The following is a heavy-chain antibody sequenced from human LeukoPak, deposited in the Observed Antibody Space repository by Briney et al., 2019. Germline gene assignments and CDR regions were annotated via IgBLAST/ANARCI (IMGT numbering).Heavy chain of an antibody. J-gene: IGHJ4*02. CDR1: GGSISSSSYY. CDR3: ARLSTYSNSFDY. V-gene: IGHV4-39*01. D-gene: IGHD4-11*01. Sequence: KASEALSLICTVSGGSISSSSYYWGWIRQPPGKGLEWIGSIYYSGSTYYNPSLKSRVTISVDTSKNQFSLKLRSVTAADTAVYFCARLSTYSNSFDYWGQGTLVTVSS. CDR2: IYYSGST.